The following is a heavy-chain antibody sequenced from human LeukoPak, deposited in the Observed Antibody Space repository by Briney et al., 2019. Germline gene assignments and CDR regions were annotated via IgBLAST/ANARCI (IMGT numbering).Heavy chain of an antibody. CDR2: IYYSGST. CDR1: GGSISSYY. D-gene: IGHD6-19*01. CDR3: ARQGRAGTTLDS. V-gene: IGHV4-59*01. J-gene: IGHJ4*02. Sequence: SETLSLTCTVSGGSISSYYWAWIRQSPGKGLEWIGYIYYSGSTNYNPSLRSRVTMSVDTSNNQFSLNLSSVTAADTAVYYCARQGRAGTTLDSWGQGTLVTISS.